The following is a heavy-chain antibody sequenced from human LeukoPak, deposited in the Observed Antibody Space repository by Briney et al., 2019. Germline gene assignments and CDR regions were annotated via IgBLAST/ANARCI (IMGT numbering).Heavy chain of an antibody. Sequence: GGSLRLSCAASGFTFSSYWMSWVRQAPGKGLEWVANIKQDGSEKYYVDSVKGRFTMSRDNAKNTLFLQMNSLRAEDTAVYYCTRDIGNYYDSSGFQDWGQGTLITVSS. CDR1: GFTFSSYW. CDR3: TRDIGNYYDSSGFQD. CDR2: IKQDGSEK. V-gene: IGHV3-7*01. D-gene: IGHD3-22*01. J-gene: IGHJ1*01.